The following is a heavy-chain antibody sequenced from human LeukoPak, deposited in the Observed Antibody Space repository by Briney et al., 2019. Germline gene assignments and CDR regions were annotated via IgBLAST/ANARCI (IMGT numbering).Heavy chain of an antibody. CDR3: AKDLGVQYQLLDYFDY. CDR2: LTGSGGNT. J-gene: IGHJ4*02. V-gene: IGHV3-23*01. CDR1: GFTFSSYA. D-gene: IGHD2-2*01. Sequence: GGSLRLSCAASGFTFSSYAMSWVRQAPGKGLEWVSGLTGSGGNTYYADSVKGRFTISRDNSKNTLYLQMNSLRAEDTAVYYCAKDLGVQYQLLDYFDYWGQGTLVTVSS.